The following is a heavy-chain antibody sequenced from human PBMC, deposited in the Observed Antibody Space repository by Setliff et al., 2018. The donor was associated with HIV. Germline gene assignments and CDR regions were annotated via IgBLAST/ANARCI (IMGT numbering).Heavy chain of an antibody. J-gene: IGHJ6*03. V-gene: IGHV1-2*02. CDR2: MHPNTGAT. CDR1: GYTFSDYN. Sequence: ASVKVSCKTAGYTFSDYNIHWMRQAPGQAFEWMGWMHPNTGATSYAQKFQGRVSMTRDMSISTAYMELARLRSDDSAVYYCARIDPTAYHYHMDVWGKGTTVTVSS. D-gene: IGHD3-9*01. CDR3: ARIDPTAYHYHMDV.